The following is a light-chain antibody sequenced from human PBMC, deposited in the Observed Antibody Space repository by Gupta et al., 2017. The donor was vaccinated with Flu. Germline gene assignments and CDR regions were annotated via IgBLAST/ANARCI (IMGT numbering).Light chain of an antibody. V-gene: IGKV1-5*03. Sequence: DIQMTQSPSTLSASVGDRGTITCRDSQSVSNWLAWYQQKPVKAPKLLIYKASRGEIGVPLRFGGGGDDTEFTRTSSRRQADDCALYYNQQYHTYWTFGQGTKVEIK. CDR3: QQYHTYWT. CDR1: QSVSNW. J-gene: IGKJ1*01. CDR2: KAS.